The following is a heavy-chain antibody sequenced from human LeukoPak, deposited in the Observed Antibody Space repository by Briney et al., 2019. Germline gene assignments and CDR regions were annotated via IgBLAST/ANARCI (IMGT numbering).Heavy chain of an antibody. D-gene: IGHD3-16*02. Sequence: KPGGSLRLSCAASGFTFSSYSMNWVRQAPGKGLEWVSSISSSSSYIYYADSVKGRFTISRDNAKNSLYLQMNSLRAEDTAVYYCARGFFDYVWGSYRSISFDHWGQGTLVTVSS. CDR1: GFTFSSYS. CDR2: ISSSSSYI. J-gene: IGHJ4*02. CDR3: ARGFFDYVWGSYRSISFDH. V-gene: IGHV3-21*01.